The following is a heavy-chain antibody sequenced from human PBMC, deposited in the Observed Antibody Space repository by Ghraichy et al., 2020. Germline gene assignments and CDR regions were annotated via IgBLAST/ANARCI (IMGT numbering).Heavy chain of an antibody. CDR2: ISSSSSYT. CDR1: GFTFSDYY. J-gene: IGHJ4*02. Sequence: WGSLRLSCAASGFTFSDYYMSWIRQAPGKGLEWVSYISSSSSYTNYADSVKGRFTISRDNAKNSLYLQMNSLRAEDTAVYYCARVLFSAGYSGYDYQHFDYWGQGTLVTVSS. V-gene: IGHV3-11*06. D-gene: IGHD5-12*01. CDR3: ARVLFSAGYSGYDYQHFDY.